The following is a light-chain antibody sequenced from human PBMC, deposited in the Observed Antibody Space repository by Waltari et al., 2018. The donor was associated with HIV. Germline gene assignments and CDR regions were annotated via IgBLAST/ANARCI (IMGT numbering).Light chain of an antibody. J-gene: IGKJ5*01. CDR3: QQYYSTPT. CDR2: AGS. CDR1: SSVVSTSNNVHY. V-gene: IGKV4-1*01. Sequence: DINLTHFPDSLSLALGERAAIHCRYASSVVSTSNNVHYFAWYQERKGHPPRLLFSAGSGRASRVPARFSATGSRTDFTLTIDNLQADDVGSYFCQQYYSTPTFGRGTRL.